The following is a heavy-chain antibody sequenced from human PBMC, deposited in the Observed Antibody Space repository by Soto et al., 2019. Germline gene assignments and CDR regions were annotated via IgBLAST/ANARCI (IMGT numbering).Heavy chain of an antibody. D-gene: IGHD3-22*01. J-gene: IGHJ6*02. CDR2: IIPILGTA. CDR1: GGTFSSYA. CDR3: ARVIARHYYDSRKVLSGMDV. V-gene: IGHV1-69*01. Sequence: QVQLVQSGAEVKKPGSSVKVSCKASGGTFSSYAISWVRQAPGQGLEWMGGIIPILGTANYAQKYQGRVTITADESTSTAYMELSSLRSEDPAVYYCARVIARHYYDSRKVLSGMDVWGQGTTVTVSS.